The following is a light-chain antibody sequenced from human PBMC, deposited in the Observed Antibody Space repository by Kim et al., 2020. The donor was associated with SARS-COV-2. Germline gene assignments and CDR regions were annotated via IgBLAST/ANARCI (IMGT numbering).Light chain of an antibody. CDR2: QVS. Sequence: EVVMTQSPLSLPVTLGQPAPISCRSSQSLVRSDGNTYLNWYQQRPGQSPKRLIYQVSKRDSGVPDRFSGSGSGTDFTLKISRVEAEDVGIYFCMQGALGYTFGQGTKLEI. J-gene: IGKJ2*01. CDR3: MQGALGYT. V-gene: IGKV2-30*02. CDR1: QSLVRSDGNTY.